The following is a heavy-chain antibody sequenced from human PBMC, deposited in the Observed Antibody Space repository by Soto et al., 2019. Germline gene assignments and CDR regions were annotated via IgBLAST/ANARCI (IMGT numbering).Heavy chain of an antibody. V-gene: IGHV3-30*18. D-gene: IGHD3-22*01. Sequence: SLRLSCAASGFTFSSYGMHWVRQAPGKGLEWVAVISYDGSNKYYADSVKGRFTISRDNSKNTLYLQMNSLRAEDTAVYYCAKLVVITPSGAFDIWGQGTMVTVSS. CDR3: AKLVVITPSGAFDI. J-gene: IGHJ3*02. CDR2: ISYDGSNK. CDR1: GFTFSSYG.